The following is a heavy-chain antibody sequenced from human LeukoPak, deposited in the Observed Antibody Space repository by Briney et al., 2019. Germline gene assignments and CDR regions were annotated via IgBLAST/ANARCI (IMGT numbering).Heavy chain of an antibody. CDR2: FDPEDGET. Sequence: VASVKVSCKVSGYTLTELSMHWVRQAPGKGLEWMGGFDPEDGETIYAQKFQGRVTMTGDTSTDTAYMGLSSLRSEDTAVYYCATAFGGYSYGSLWFDPWGQGTLVTVSS. CDR3: ATAFGGYSYGSLWFDP. CDR1: GYTLTELS. J-gene: IGHJ5*02. V-gene: IGHV1-24*01. D-gene: IGHD5-18*01.